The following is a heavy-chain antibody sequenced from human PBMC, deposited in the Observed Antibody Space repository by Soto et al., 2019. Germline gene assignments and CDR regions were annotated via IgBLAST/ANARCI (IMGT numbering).Heavy chain of an antibody. V-gene: IGHV3-64*01. J-gene: IGHJ4*02. D-gene: IGHD3-10*01. Sequence: GGSLRLSCAASGFNFSSYSMHWVRQAPGKGLEYVSAISRDGANTQYANSVKARFTISRDNSKSTLYLQMGSLRAEDMAVYYCARGSAVWFGELGQWGQGTLVTVSS. CDR1: GFNFSSYS. CDR2: ISRDGANT. CDR3: ARGSAVWFGELGQ.